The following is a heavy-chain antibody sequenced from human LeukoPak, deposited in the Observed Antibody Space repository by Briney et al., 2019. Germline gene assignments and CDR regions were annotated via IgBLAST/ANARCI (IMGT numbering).Heavy chain of an antibody. D-gene: IGHD2-21*02. CDR2: INPNSGGT. V-gene: IGHV1-2*02. CDR3: ARDYDTYCGGDCYSLAY. Sequence: ASVKVSCKASGNTFTDYYMHWVRQAPGQGLEWMGWINPNSGGTNYAQKFQGRVTMTRDTSISTAYMELSRLRSDDTAVYYCARDYDTYCGGDCYSLAYWGQGTLVTVSS. J-gene: IGHJ4*02. CDR1: GNTFTDYY.